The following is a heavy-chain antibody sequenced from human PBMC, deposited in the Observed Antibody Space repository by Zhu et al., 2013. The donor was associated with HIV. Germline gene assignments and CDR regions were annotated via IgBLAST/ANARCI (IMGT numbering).Heavy chain of an antibody. CDR3: ARKAARPFDY. CDR1: GYPFSDYY. V-gene: IGHV1-46*01. J-gene: IGHJ4*02. CDR2: INPSGGST. D-gene: IGHD6-6*01. Sequence: QVQVVQSGPEVRQPGASVKVSCKSSGYPFSDYYVHWVRQAPGQGLEWMGIINPSGGSTSYAQKFQGRVTMTRDTSTSTVYMELSSLTSEDTAVYYCARKAARPFDYWGQGTLVTVSS.